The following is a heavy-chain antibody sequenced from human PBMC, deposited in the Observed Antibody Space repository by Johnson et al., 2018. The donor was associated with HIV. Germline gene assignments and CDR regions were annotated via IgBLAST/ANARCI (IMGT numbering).Heavy chain of an antibody. CDR3: ATGFGPAFEM. CDR1: GFTFSQAW. V-gene: IGHV3-15*01. Sequence: VQLVESGGGLVKPGESLRLSCVGSGFTFSQAWMSLVRQAPGKGLEWIARIKRETDVGTRDYAASVKGRFSISRDDSKNTLYLQMNSLKTEDTAVYYCATGFGPAFEMWGQGTMVTVSS. D-gene: IGHD3-16*01. CDR2: IKRETDVGTR. J-gene: IGHJ3*02.